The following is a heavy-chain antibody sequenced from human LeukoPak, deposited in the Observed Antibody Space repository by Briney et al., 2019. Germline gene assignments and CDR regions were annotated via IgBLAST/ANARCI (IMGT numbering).Heavy chain of an antibody. V-gene: IGHV1-69*04. CDR1: GYTFTGYY. D-gene: IGHD6-6*01. Sequence: SVKVSCKASGYTFTGYYMHWVRQAPGQGLEWMGRIIPILGIANYAQKFQGRVTITADKSTSTAYMELSSLRSEDTAVYYCARAEYSSSPFDYWGQGTLVTVSS. J-gene: IGHJ4*02. CDR3: ARAEYSSSPFDY. CDR2: IIPILGIA.